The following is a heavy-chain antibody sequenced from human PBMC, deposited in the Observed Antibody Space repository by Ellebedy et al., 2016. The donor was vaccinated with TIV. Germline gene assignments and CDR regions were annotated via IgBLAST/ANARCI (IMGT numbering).Heavy chain of an antibody. D-gene: IGHD5-24*01. Sequence: PGGSLRLSCAASGFTFSSYSMNWVRQAPGKGLEWVSSISSSSSYIYYADSVKGRFTISRDNAKNSLYLQMNSLRAEDTAVYYCARDFTMAPNYFDYWGQGTLVTVSS. J-gene: IGHJ4*02. CDR2: ISSSSSYI. V-gene: IGHV3-21*01. CDR3: ARDFTMAPNYFDY. CDR1: GFTFSSYS.